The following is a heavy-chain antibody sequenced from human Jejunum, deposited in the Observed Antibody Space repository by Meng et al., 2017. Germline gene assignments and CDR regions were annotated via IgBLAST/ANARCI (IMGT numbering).Heavy chain of an antibody. V-gene: IGHV4-30-4*01. Sequence: QVPLTDSCPRLVKPSRPLSLTCNVSSDSFTSADYYWSLIRQPPEKGLEWIGYINSSGSTYYNPSLKSRVSISGDTSNKQFSLKLTSVTAADTAVYYCARSPYSGSALPFFDYWGQGSLVTVSS. D-gene: IGHD1-26*01. CDR2: INSSGST. J-gene: IGHJ4*02. CDR1: SDSFTSADYY. CDR3: ARSPYSGSALPFFDY.